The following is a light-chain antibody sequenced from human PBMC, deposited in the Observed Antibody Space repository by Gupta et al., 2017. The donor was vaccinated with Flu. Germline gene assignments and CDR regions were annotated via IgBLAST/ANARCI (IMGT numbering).Light chain of an antibody. J-gene: IGLJ1*01. V-gene: IGLV3-21*02. CDR2: DDR. Sequence: SYVLIQPPPMSVAPGQTARIPCGGNDIGLKDVHWYQQKPGQAPVLVMYDDRDRPSGISERLSGSSSGNEATLTISRVEVGDEADYFCQVWDRSSDQYVFGPGTKVTVV. CDR3: QVWDRSSDQYV. CDR1: DIGLKD.